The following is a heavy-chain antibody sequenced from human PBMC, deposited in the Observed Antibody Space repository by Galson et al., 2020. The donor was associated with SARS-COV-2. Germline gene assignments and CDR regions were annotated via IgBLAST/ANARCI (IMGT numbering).Heavy chain of an antibody. D-gene: IGHD6-19*01. V-gene: IGHV4-4*07. Sequence: SETLSLTCTVSGNSISDYYWSWIRQPAGKGLDWIGRIHPTGNTNYNPSLKSRVTMSLDTSKNQVSLKVSSVTAADTAVYYCAREKGNGWFLDYWGQGTLVTVSS. CDR3: AREKGNGWFLDY. CDR2: IHPTGNT. J-gene: IGHJ4*02. CDR1: GNSISDYY.